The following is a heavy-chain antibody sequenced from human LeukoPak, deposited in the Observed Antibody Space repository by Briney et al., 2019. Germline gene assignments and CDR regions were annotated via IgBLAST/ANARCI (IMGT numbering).Heavy chain of an antibody. Sequence: SETLSLTCTVSGGSISSYYWSWIRQPPGKGLEWIGYIYYSGSTNYNPSLKSRVTISVDTSKNQFSLKLSSVTAADTAVYYCARLGGAQYYDFWSGYSNWFDPWGQGTLVTVSS. D-gene: IGHD3-3*01. V-gene: IGHV4-59*08. CDR2: IYYSGST. CDR1: GGSISSYY. J-gene: IGHJ5*02. CDR3: ARLGGAQYYDFWSGYSNWFDP.